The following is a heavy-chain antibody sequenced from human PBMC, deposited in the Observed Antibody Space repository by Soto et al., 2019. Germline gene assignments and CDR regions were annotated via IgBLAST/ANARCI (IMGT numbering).Heavy chain of an antibody. J-gene: IGHJ6*02. V-gene: IGHV3-21*02. CDR2: ISSSSFSI. D-gene: IGHD6-6*01. Sequence: EVQLVESGGGLVKPGGSLRLSCAASGFTFSSYSMNWVRQAPGKGLEWVSSISSSSFSINYADSVKGRFSISRGNAQNSLHLQMNNVRAEDTAFYYCARNESSNIYGRVVWGQRTTVTVSS. CDR3: ARNESSNIYGRVV. CDR1: GFTFSSYS.